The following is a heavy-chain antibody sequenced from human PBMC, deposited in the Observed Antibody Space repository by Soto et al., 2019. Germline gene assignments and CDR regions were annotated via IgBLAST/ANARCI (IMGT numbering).Heavy chain of an antibody. Sequence: PSETLSLTCAVYGGSVNGYYWNWIRQPPGKGLEWIGEINHTGGTHYNPSLKSLVTMSVDTSKNHFSLRLSSGTAAETAIYYCATRITVFGLLIPPFDPWGQGTQVTVSS. V-gene: IGHV4-34*01. CDR1: GGSVNGYY. J-gene: IGHJ5*02. CDR3: ATRITVFGLLIPPFDP. CDR2: INHTGGT. D-gene: IGHD3-3*01.